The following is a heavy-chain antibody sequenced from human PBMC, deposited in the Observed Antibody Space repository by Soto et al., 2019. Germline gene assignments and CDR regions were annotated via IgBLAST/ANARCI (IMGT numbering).Heavy chain of an antibody. D-gene: IGHD5-18*01. Sequence: QVQLVQSGAEVKKPGSSVTVSCKTSGGTFSKDAINWVRQAPGQGLEWMGLLIPVFGSPIYAQKFQGRIRITADESTSTDFMDLSSLRSEDTAVYYCTRVLGYTFEPGKTRYYAMDVWCQGTTVSVSS. CDR1: GGTFSKDA. CDR3: TRVLGYTFEPGKTRYYAMDV. V-gene: IGHV1-69*01. J-gene: IGHJ6*02. CDR2: LIPVFGSP.